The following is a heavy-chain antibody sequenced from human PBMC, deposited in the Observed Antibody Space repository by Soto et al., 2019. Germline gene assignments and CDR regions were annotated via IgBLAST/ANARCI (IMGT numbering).Heavy chain of an antibody. CDR3: ARDYAYGMDV. D-gene: IGHD3-16*01. Sequence: GGSLRLSCAASGFTFSTYSINWVRRAPGKGLEWVSYIGIGGTTIYYADSVKGRFTISRDDAKNSVYLQMNSLRDEDTAVYYCARDYAYGMDVWGQGTTVTVSS. CDR2: IGIGGTTI. CDR1: GFTFSTYS. J-gene: IGHJ6*02. V-gene: IGHV3-48*02.